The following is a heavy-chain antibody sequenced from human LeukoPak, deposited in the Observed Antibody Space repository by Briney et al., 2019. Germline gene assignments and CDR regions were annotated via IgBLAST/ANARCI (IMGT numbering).Heavy chain of an antibody. CDR3: TRDGYYYDSSGYN. CDR1: GYSISSGYY. J-gene: IGHJ4*02. D-gene: IGHD3-22*01. V-gene: IGHV4-38-2*02. Sequence: SETLSLTCTVSGYSISSGYYWGWIRQPPGKGLEWIGTIYHSGSTYYNPSLKSRVTISVDTSKNQFSLKLNSVTAADTAVYYCTRDGYYYDSSGYNWGQGTLVTVSS. CDR2: IYHSGST.